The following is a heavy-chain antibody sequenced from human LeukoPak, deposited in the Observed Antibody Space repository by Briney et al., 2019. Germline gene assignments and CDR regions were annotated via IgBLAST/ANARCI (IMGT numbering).Heavy chain of an antibody. CDR3: AREIVVLNVGDGFDY. CDR2: ISGSDSII. Sequence: PGRSLRLSCAASGFTFSSYGMHWVRQAPGKGLEWVSFISGSDSIIFYADSVKGRFTIPRDNARNSLYLQMNSLRDEDTAVYYCAREIVVLNVGDGFDYWGQGTLVTVS. D-gene: IGHD3-22*01. V-gene: IGHV3-48*02. CDR1: GFTFSSYG. J-gene: IGHJ4*02.